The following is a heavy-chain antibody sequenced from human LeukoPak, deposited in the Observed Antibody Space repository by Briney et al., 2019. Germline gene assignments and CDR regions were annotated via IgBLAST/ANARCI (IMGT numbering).Heavy chain of an antibody. CDR2: IYYSGST. D-gene: IGHD2-2*01. J-gene: IGHJ6*03. CDR3: ARRGRYQLLFNYYYYMDV. CDR1: GGSISSSSYY. Sequence: SETLSLTCTVSGGSISSSSYYWGWIRQPPGKGLEWIGSIYYSGSTYYNPSLKSRVTISVDTSKNQFSLKLSSVTAADTAVYYCARRGRYQLLFNYYYYMDVWGKGTTVTISS. V-gene: IGHV4-39*07.